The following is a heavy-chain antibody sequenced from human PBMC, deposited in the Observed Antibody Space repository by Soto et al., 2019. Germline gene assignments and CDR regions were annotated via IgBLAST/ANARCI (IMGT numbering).Heavy chain of an antibody. CDR3: ARGFTYYDFWSGYYTGSFDY. J-gene: IGHJ4*02. V-gene: IGHV4-39*01. CDR2: IYYSGST. D-gene: IGHD3-3*01. CDR1: GDSISSSSYY. Sequence: TSETLSLTCTVSGDSISSSSYYWGWIRQPPGKGLEWIGSIYYSGSTYYNPSLKSRVTISVDTSKNQFSLKLSSVTAADTAVYYCARGFTYYDFWSGYYTGSFDYWGQGTLVTVSS.